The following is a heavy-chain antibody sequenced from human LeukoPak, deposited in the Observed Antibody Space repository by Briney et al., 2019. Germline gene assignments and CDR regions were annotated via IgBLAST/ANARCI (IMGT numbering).Heavy chain of an antibody. CDR1: GFTFTRSA. J-gene: IGHJ4*02. V-gene: IGHV3-23*01. CDR2: ITNSGGGT. Sequence: GGSLRLSCAASGFTFTRSAMGWVRQAPGKGLEWVSCITNSGGGTYYAESVKGRFTISRTNSKNPLYLQMTRLRAEATAVYYCAKDLWTDSSGWNYFAYWGQGPLVPAPS. CDR3: AKDLWTDSSGWNYFAY. D-gene: IGHD3-22*01.